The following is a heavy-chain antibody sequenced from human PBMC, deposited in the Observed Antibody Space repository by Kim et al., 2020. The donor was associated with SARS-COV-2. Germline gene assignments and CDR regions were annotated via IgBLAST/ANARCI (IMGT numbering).Heavy chain of an antibody. D-gene: IGHD3-16*02. J-gene: IGHJ4*02. Sequence: GGSLRLSCAASGFTVSSYAMHWVRQAPGKGLEWVAVISYDGSNKYYADSVKGRFTISRDNSKNTLYLQMNSLRAEDTAVYYCARDAYDYVWGSYRYSYWGQGTLVTVSS. V-gene: IGHV3-30*04. CDR2: ISYDGSNK. CDR1: GFTVSSYA. CDR3: ARDAYDYVWGSYRYSY.